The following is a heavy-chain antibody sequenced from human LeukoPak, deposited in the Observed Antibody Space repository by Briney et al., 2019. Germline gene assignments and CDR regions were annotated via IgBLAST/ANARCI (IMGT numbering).Heavy chain of an antibody. J-gene: IGHJ5*02. V-gene: IGHV3-15*07. CDR2: IKSKTDGGTT. D-gene: IGHD6-6*01. CDR1: GFTFSNAW. Sequence: PGGSLRLSCAASGFTFSNAWMNWVRQAPGKGLEWVGRIKSKTDGGTTDYAAPVKGRFSISRDDSTNTLYLQMNSLKAEDTAVYYCTSFIISSGFPWGQGTLVTVSS. CDR3: TSFIISSGFP.